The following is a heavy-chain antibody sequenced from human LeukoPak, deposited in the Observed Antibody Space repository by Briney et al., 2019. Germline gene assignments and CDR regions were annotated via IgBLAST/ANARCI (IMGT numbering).Heavy chain of an antibody. CDR1: GFTFINYW. Sequence: PGGSLRLSCAASGFTFINYWVSWVRQAPGKGLEWVANIKQDGSEKYYVDSVKGRFTISRDNTRNSLFLQMNSLRAEDTAMYYCATWGTYSSSWLGAFDMWGQGTMVTVSS. CDR2: IKQDGSEK. D-gene: IGHD6-13*01. CDR3: ATWGTYSSSWLGAFDM. J-gene: IGHJ3*02. V-gene: IGHV3-7*05.